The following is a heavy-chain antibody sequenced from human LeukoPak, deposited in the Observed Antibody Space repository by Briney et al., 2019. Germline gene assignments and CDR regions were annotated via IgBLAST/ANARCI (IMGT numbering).Heavy chain of an antibody. D-gene: IGHD3-9*01. V-gene: IGHV4-39*07. CDR2: IYYSGKT. J-gene: IGHJ4*02. CDR1: GGSISSGSYN. Sequence: SETLSLTCTVSGGSISSGSYNWGWLRQPPGTGLEWIGSIYYSGKTYYNPSLKSRVTISVDTSKNHFSLKLSSVTAADTAVYYCARVTGYMIEDYFDYWGQGTLLTVSS. CDR3: ARVTGYMIEDYFDY.